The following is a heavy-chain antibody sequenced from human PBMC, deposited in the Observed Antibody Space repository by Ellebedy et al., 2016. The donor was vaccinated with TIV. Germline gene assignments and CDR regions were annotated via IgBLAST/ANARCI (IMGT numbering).Heavy chain of an antibody. D-gene: IGHD3-22*01. Sequence: AASVKVSCKASGYTFTSNYMHWVRQAPGQGLGWMGIINPSGGSTSYAQKFQGRVTVTRETATSTVYMELNSLRSEDTAVYHCARGGDSSGYLFDYWGQGTLVTVSS. J-gene: IGHJ4*02. CDR1: GYTFTSNY. CDR3: ARGGDSSGYLFDY. V-gene: IGHV1-46*01. CDR2: INPSGGST.